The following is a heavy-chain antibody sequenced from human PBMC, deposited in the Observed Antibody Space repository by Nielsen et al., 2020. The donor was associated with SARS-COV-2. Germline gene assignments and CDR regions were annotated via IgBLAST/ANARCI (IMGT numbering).Heavy chain of an antibody. D-gene: IGHD2-2*02. J-gene: IGHJ6*02. V-gene: IGHV3-15*01. Sequence: WIRQPPGKGLEWVGRIKSKTDGGTTDYAAPVKGRFTISRDDSKNTLYLQMNSLRAEDTAVYYCAKDLDPYTYYYYGMDVWGQGTTVTVSS. CDR3: AKDLDPYTYYYYGMDV. CDR2: IKSKTDGGTT.